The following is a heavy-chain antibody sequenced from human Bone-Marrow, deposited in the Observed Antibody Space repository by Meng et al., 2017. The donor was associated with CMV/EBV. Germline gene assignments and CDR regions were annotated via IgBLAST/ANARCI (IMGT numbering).Heavy chain of an antibody. D-gene: IGHD6-19*01. V-gene: IGHV3-48*04. CDR1: GFTFSSYS. CDR3: ARDKYSSGWEVFRFDY. J-gene: IGHJ4*02. CDR2: ISSSSSTI. Sequence: GGPLRLSCAASGFTFSSYSMNWVRQAPGKGLEWVSYISSSSSTIYYADSVKGRFTISRDNAKNSLYLQMNSLRAEDTAVYYCARDKYSSGWEVFRFDYWGQGTLVTVSS.